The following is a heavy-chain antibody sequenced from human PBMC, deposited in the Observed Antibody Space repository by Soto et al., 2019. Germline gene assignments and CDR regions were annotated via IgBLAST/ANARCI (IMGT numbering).Heavy chain of an antibody. CDR2: INHSGST. CDR1: GGSFSGYY. D-gene: IGHD2-2*01. CDR3: ARRGDIVVVPAAISASYFDY. Sequence: PSETLSLTCAVYGGSFSGYYWSWIRQPPGKGLEWIGEINHSGSTNYNPSLKSRVTISVDTSKNQFSLKLSSVTAADTAVYYCARRGDIVVVPAAISASYFDYWGQGTLVTVSS. J-gene: IGHJ4*02. V-gene: IGHV4-34*01.